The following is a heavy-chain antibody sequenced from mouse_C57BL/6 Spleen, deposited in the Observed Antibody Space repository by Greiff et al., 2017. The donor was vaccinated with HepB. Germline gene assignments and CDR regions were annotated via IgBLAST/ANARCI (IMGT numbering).Heavy chain of an antibody. CDR1: GFTFSSYA. CDR3: TREAGSSTRETFAY. J-gene: IGHJ3*01. CDR2: ISSGGDYI. Sequence: EVKLVESGAGLVKPGGSLKLSCAASGFTFSSYAMSWVRQTPEKRLEWVAYISSGGDYIYYADTVKGRFTISRDNARNTLYLQMSSLKSEDTAMYYCTREAGSSTRETFAYWGQGTLVTVSA. V-gene: IGHV5-9-1*02. D-gene: IGHD1-1*01.